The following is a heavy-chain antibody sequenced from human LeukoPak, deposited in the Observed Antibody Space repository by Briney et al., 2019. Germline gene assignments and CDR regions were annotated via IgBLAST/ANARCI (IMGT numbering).Heavy chain of an antibody. CDR3: ATRNFPSSSWPPSGLDYYYYYMDV. Sequence: GASVKVSCKASGYTFTGYYMHWVRQAPGQGLEWMGWINPNSGGTNYAQKFQGRVTMTRDTSISTAYMELSRLRSDDTAVYYCATRNFPSSSWPPSGLDYYYYYMDVWGKGTTVTVSS. CDR1: GYTFTGYY. J-gene: IGHJ6*03. V-gene: IGHV1-2*02. D-gene: IGHD6-13*01. CDR2: INPNSGGT.